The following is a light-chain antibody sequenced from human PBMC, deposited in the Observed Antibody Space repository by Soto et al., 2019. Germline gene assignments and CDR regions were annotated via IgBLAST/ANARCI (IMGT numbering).Light chain of an antibody. Sequence: EIVLTQSPGTLSLSPGERATLSCRASQSVRSSYLAWYQQKLGQAPRLLIYGVSNRSTGIPDRLSGSGSGKDFTLTISRRESEDFAVYYCQQYGTSPWTFGQGNKVEIK. J-gene: IGKJ1*01. CDR3: QQYGTSPWT. CDR1: QSVRSSY. V-gene: IGKV3-20*01. CDR2: GVS.